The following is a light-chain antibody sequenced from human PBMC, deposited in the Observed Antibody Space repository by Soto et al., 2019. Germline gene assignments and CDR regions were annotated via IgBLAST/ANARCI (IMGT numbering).Light chain of an antibody. CDR3: SSYTGGNPSYV. Sequence: QSALTQPPSASGSPGQSVTISCTGASGDVGGYNYVSWYQQHPGKAPKLMIYEVTIRPSGVSDRFSGSKSGNTASLTVSGLQAEDEADYYCSSYTGGNPSYVFGTGTQLTVL. V-gene: IGLV2-8*01. CDR1: SGDVGGYNY. J-gene: IGLJ1*01. CDR2: EVT.